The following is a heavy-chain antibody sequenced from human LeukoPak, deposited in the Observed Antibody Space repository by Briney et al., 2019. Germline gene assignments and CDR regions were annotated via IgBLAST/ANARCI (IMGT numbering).Heavy chain of an antibody. CDR2: MYYRGTT. CDR1: GGSISSSSYY. Sequence: SGTLALTCSVSGGSISSSSYYWGWIRQSPGKGLDSIRSMYYRGTTYENSSLKSRLTLSIDTSNNQFSLKLTSVTAADTAVYYCAREYSRSVVAGSRPDLWGQGLLVTVSS. CDR3: AREYSRSVVAGSRPDL. V-gene: IGHV4-39*02. D-gene: IGHD2-21*01. J-gene: IGHJ4*02.